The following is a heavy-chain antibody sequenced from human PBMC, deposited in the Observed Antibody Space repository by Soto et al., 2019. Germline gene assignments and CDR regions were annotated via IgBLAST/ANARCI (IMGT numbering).Heavy chain of an antibody. D-gene: IGHD3-3*01. CDR3: ARGQRFSDWFDP. J-gene: IGHJ5*02. CDR2: IYSSGNT. V-gene: IGHV4-4*07. CDR1: GGTISGYY. Sequence: SETLSLTCAVSGGTISGYYWTWIRQPAGKGLEWIGRIYSSGNTKYNPSLQSRVTMSLDTSNNQFSLRLTSVTAADTAVYYCARGQRFSDWFDPWGQGTLVTVSS.